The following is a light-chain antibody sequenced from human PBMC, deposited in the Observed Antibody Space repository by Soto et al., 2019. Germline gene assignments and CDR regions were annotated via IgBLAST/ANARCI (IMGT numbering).Light chain of an antibody. CDR1: QSVSSSY. V-gene: IGKV3-20*01. Sequence: ENVLTQSPATPSLSPGERATLSCRASQSVSSSYLAWYQQKPGQAPRLLIYGASSRATGIPDRFSGSGSGTDFTLTISRLEPEDFAVYYCQQYGSSPRTFGQGTKVDIK. J-gene: IGKJ1*01. CDR3: QQYGSSPRT. CDR2: GAS.